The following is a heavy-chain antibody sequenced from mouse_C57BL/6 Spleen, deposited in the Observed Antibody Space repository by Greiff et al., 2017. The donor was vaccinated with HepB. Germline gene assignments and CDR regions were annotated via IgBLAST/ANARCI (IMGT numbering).Heavy chain of an antibody. Sequence: DVMLVESGGGLVKPGGSLKLSCAASGFTFSSYTMSWVRQTPEKRLEWVATISGGGGNTYYPDSVKGRFTISRDNAKNTLYLQMSSLRSEDTALYYCAKGESWFAYWGQGTLVTVSA. CDR3: AKGESWFAY. CDR1: GFTFSSYT. J-gene: IGHJ3*01. CDR2: ISGGGGNT. V-gene: IGHV5-9*01.